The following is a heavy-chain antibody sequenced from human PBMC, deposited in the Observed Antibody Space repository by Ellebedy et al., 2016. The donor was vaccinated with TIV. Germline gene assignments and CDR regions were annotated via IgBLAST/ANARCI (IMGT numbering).Heavy chain of an antibody. CDR2: MRQDGGDK. D-gene: IGHD4-17*01. CDR1: GFSFRSYW. CDR3: AREGAYGDYSQVSFPFDP. Sequence: GESLKISCVGSGFSFRSYWMSWVRQAPGKGLEWVANMRQDGGDKYYVDSVKGRFTISRDNAKSSLYLQMNSLRAEDSALYYCAREGAYGDYSQVSFPFDPWGQGTLVIVSS. J-gene: IGHJ5*02. V-gene: IGHV3-7*01.